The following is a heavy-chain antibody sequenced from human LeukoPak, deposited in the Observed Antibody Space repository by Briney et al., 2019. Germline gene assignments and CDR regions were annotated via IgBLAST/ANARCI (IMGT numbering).Heavy chain of an antibody. CDR1: GLTFSSYA. CDR3: AKVHGLSSGWYQA. D-gene: IGHD6-19*01. Sequence: PGGSLRLSCAASGLTFSSYAMSWVHQAPGKGLEWVSAISGSGGSTYYADSVKGRFTISRDNSKNTRYLQMNSLRADDTAVYYCAKVHGLSSGWYQAWGQGTLVTVSS. V-gene: IGHV3-23*01. CDR2: ISGSGGST. J-gene: IGHJ5*02.